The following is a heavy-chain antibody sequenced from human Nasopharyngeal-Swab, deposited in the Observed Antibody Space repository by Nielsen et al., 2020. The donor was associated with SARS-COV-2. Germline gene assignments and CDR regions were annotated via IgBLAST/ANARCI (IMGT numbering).Heavy chain of an antibody. Sequence: GESLKISCAASGFTFSRYWMRWVRQAPGGGLEWVANIKQDGSEKYYVDSVKGRFTISRDNAKNSLYLQMNSLRAEDTAVYYCARTVKLVGSTTCYDYWGQGTLVTVSS. D-gene: IGHD2-2*01. CDR3: ARTVKLVGSTTCYDY. CDR2: IKQDGSEK. CDR1: GFTFSRYW. V-gene: IGHV3-7*01. J-gene: IGHJ4*02.